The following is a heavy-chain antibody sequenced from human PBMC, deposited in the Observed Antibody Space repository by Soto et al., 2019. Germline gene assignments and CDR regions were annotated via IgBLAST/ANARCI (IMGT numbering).Heavy chain of an antibody. CDR2: IKQYGSEK. V-gene: IGHV3-7*05. D-gene: IGHD6-13*01. Sequence: GGSLRLSCAASGFTFSSYWMSWVRQAPGKGLEWVANIKQYGSEKYYVDSVKGRFTISRDKAKNSLYLQMNSLRAEDTAVYYCARDRVDSSSWYVYYGIDVWGQGTTVTVSS. CDR3: ARDRVDSSSWYVYYGIDV. CDR1: GFTFSSYW. J-gene: IGHJ6*02.